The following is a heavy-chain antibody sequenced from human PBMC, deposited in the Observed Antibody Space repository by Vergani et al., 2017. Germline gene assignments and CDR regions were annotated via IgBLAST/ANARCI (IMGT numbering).Heavy chain of an antibody. D-gene: IGHD3-3*01. Sequence: QVQLVESGGGVVQPGRSLRLSCAASGFTFSSYAMHWFRQAPGKGLEWVAVISYDGSNKYYADSVKGRFTISRDNSKNTLYLQMNSLRAEDTAVYYCARGGADFWSGYYYWGQGTLVTVSS. CDR3: ARGGADFWSGYYY. J-gene: IGHJ4*02. V-gene: IGHV3-30*01. CDR2: ISYDGSNK. CDR1: GFTFSSYA.